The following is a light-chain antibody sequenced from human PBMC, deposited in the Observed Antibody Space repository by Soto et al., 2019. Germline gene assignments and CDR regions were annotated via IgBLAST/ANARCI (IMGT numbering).Light chain of an antibody. CDR2: LNSDGSH. J-gene: IGLJ2*01. Sequence: QAVVTQSPSASASLGASVKLTCTLSSGHSSYAIAWHQQQPEKGPRYLMKLNSDGSHSKGDGIPDRFSGSSSGAERYLTISSLQSEDEAEYYCQTWGTGIQVFGGGTTLTVL. CDR1: SGHSSYA. CDR3: QTWGTGIQV. V-gene: IGLV4-69*01.